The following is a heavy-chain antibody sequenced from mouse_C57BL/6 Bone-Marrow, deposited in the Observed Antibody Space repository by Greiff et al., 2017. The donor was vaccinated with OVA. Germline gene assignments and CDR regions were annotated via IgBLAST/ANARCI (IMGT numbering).Heavy chain of an antibody. CDR1: GFTFSSYA. Sequence: EVQLVESGGGLVKPGGSLKLSCAASGFTFSSYAMSWVRQTPEKRLEWVATISDGGSYTYYPDNVKGRFTISRDNAKNNLYLQMSHLKSEDTAMYYCARDHYGSGFAYWGQGTLVTVSA. J-gene: IGHJ3*01. CDR3: ARDHYGSGFAY. V-gene: IGHV5-4*01. D-gene: IGHD1-1*01. CDR2: ISDGGSYT.